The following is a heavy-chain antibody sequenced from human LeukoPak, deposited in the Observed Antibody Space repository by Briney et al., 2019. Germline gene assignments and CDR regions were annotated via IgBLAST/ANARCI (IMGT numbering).Heavy chain of an antibody. CDR3: AKGLRKYQLLWAEFDY. V-gene: IGHV3-30*18. CDR1: GFTFSSYG. D-gene: IGHD2-2*01. J-gene: IGHJ4*02. Sequence: GRSLRLSCAASGFTFSSYGMHWVRQAPGKGLEWVAVISYDGSNKYYADSVKGRFTISRDNSKNTLYLQMNSLRAEDTAVYYCAKGLRKYQLLWAEFDYWGQGTLVTVSS. CDR2: ISYDGSNK.